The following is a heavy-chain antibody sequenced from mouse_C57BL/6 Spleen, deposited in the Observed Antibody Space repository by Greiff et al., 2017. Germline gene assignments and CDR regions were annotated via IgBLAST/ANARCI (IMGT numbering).Heavy chain of an antibody. V-gene: IGHV1-63*01. CDR3: ARRDVYDKGAWFAY. J-gene: IGHJ3*01. CDR2: IYPGGGYT. Sequence: QVQLQESGAELVRPGTSVKMSCKASGYTFTNYWIGWAKQRPGHGLEWIGDIYPGGGYTNYNEKFKGKATLPADKSSSTAYMQFISLTSEDSAIYYCARRDVYDKGAWFAYWGQGTLVTVSA. CDR1: GYTFTNYW. D-gene: IGHD2-2*01.